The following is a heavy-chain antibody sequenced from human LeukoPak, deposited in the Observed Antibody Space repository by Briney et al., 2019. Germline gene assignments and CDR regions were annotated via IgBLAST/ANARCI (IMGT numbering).Heavy chain of an antibody. V-gene: IGHV1-24*01. J-gene: IGHJ1*01. Sequence: ASVKVSCKVSGYTLTELPMHGVRQAPGKGVEWVGGFYSEGGETIYAQKFHGRVNMTEDKSTDTAYMELSSMRSEDTAVYYCATDRPYDILTCYSLKLEHWGQGTLVTVSS. D-gene: IGHD3-9*01. CDR3: ATDRPYDILTCYSLKLEH. CDR1: GYTLTELP. CDR2: FYSEGGET.